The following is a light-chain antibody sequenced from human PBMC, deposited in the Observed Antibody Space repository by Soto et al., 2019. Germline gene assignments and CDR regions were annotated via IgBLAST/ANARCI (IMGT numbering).Light chain of an antibody. CDR3: QQYYSYPYT. CDR1: QGISSY. CDR2: AAS. Sequence: AIRMTQSPSSLSASTGDRVTITCRASQGISSYLAWYQQKPGKAPKLLIYAASTLQSGVPSRFSGSVSGTDFNLTISCLQSEDFATYYCQQYYSYPYTVGQGTKLEIK. J-gene: IGKJ2*01. V-gene: IGKV1-8*01.